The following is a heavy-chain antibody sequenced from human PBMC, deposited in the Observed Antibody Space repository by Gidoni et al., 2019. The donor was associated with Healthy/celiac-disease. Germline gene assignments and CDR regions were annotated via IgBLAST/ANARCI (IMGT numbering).Heavy chain of an antibody. D-gene: IGHD7-27*01. Sequence: QVQLVESGGCLVHPGRSLRLSCAASGFTFSSYAMHWVRQAPGKGLEWVAVISYDGSNQYYADSVKGRFTISRDNSKNTLYLQMNSLRAEDTAVYYCAKGELGIGDYWGQGTLVTVSS. CDR2: ISYDGSNQ. V-gene: IGHV3-30*04. CDR1: GFTFSSYA. CDR3: AKGELGIGDY. J-gene: IGHJ4*02.